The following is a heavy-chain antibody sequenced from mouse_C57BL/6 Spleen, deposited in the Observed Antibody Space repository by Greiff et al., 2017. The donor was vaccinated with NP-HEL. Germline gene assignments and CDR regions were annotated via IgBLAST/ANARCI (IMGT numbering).Heavy chain of an antibody. CDR2: ILPGSGST. CDR3: ARYYYYGSSPLYAMDY. V-gene: IGHV1-9*01. J-gene: IGHJ4*01. Sequence: QVQLQQSGAELMKPGASVKLSCKATGYTFTGYWIEWVKQRPGHGLEWIGEILPGSGSTNYNEKFKGKATFPADKSSNTAYMQLSSLTTEDSAIYYCARYYYYGSSPLYAMDYWGQGTSVTVSS. D-gene: IGHD1-1*01. CDR1: GYTFTGYW.